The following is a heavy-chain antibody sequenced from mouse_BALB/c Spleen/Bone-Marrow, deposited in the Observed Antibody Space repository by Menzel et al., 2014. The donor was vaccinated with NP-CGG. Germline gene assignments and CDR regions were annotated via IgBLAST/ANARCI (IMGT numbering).Heavy chain of an antibody. Sequence: EVQLVESGGRLVKPGGSLKLSCAASGFSFSDHYMYWVRQTPEKRLEWVAAISDGGGHTYYSDSVKGRFTISRDNAKNNLYLQMSSLKSEVTAMYHCARDGDYRYAWFSYWGQGTPVTVSA. CDR3: ARDGDYRYAWFSY. J-gene: IGHJ3*01. CDR2: ISDGGGHT. D-gene: IGHD2-14*01. V-gene: IGHV5-4*02. CDR1: GFSFSDHY.